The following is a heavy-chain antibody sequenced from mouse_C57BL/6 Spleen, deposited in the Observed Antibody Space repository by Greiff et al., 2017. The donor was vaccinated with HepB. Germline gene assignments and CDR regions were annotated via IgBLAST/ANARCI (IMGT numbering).Heavy chain of an antibody. J-gene: IGHJ2*01. CDR2: IYPGDGDT. D-gene: IGHD3-3*01. CDR1: GYAFSSSW. Sequence: VQLQQSGPELVKPGASVKISCKASGYAFSSSWMNWVKQRPGKGLEWIGRIYPGDGDTNYNGKFKGKATLTADKSSSTAYMQLSSLTSEDSAVYFCARGDLDYWGQGTTLTVSS. V-gene: IGHV1-82*01. CDR3: ARGDLDY.